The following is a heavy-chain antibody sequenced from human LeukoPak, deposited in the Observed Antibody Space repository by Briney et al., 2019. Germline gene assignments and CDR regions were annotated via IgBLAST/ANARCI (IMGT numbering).Heavy chain of an antibody. J-gene: IGHJ4*02. CDR1: GFTFSSYP. Sequence: PGGSLRLSCAASGFTFSSYPMTWVRQAPGKGLEWVSLIGGSGGSTYYANSVKGRFTISRDDSKNTLYLQMNSLRADDTTIYHCAYAFDYWGQGTLVTVSS. CDR2: IGGSGGST. V-gene: IGHV3-23*01. D-gene: IGHD2-2*01. CDR3: AYAFDY.